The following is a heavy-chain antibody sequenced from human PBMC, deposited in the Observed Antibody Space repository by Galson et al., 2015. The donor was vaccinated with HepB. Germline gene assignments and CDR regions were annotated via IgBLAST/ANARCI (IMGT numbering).Heavy chain of an antibody. CDR2: IFTSGST. Sequence: ETLSLTCTVSGGSISGYYWSWIRQPAGKGLEWIGRIFTSGSTNYNPSLESRVTMSVDTSKNQVSLKLNSVTAADTAVYYCARDPTRYVDYWGQGTLVTVSS. CDR1: GGSISGYY. V-gene: IGHV4-4*07. CDR3: ARDPTRYVDY. J-gene: IGHJ4*02.